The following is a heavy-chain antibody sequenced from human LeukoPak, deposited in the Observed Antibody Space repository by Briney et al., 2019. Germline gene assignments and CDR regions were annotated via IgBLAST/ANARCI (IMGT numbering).Heavy chain of an antibody. D-gene: IGHD4-17*01. Sequence: PGGSLRLSCAASGFPVSTSYMNWGRQAPGKGLEWVSVNSAGSTYYADSVKGRFTISRDNSKNTLYLQMNSLRAEDTAVYYCARDTVTTFRFRDYYYYGVDVWGQGTTVTVSS. V-gene: IGHV3-53*01. CDR2: NSAGST. CDR3: ARDTVTTFRFRDYYYYGVDV. J-gene: IGHJ6*02. CDR1: GFPVSTSY.